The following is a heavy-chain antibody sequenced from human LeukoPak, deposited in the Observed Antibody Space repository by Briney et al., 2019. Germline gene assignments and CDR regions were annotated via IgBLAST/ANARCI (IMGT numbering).Heavy chain of an antibody. CDR3: ARQTGSGLFILP. CDR1: GGSISSSGYY. J-gene: IGHJ4*02. V-gene: IGHV4-39*01. D-gene: IGHD3/OR15-3a*01. CDR2: IYYSGNT. Sequence: MASETLSLTCTVSGGSISSSGYYWGWIRQPPGKGLEWIGSIYYSGNTYYNASLKSQVSISIDTSKNQFSLRLTSVTAADTAVYYCARQTGSGLFILPGGQGTLVTVSS.